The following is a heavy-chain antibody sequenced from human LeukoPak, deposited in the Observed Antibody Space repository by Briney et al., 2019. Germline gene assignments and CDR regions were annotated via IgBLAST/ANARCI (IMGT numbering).Heavy chain of an antibody. CDR2: IYPGDSDT. CDR1: GYSFTSYW. V-gene: IGHV5-51*01. Sequence: GESLKISCKGSGYSFTSYWIGWVRQMPGKGLEWMGIIYPGDSDTRYSPSFQGQVTISADKSISTAYLQWSSLKASDTAMYYCARHNNGILTGTNPLGYYYYYMDVWGKGTTVTVSS. CDR3: ARHNNGILTGTNPLGYYYYYMDV. J-gene: IGHJ6*03. D-gene: IGHD3-9*01.